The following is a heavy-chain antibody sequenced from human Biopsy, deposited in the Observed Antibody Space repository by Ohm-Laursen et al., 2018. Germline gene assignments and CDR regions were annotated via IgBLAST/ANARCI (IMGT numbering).Heavy chain of an antibody. V-gene: IGHV4-59*07. CDR2: ISHTGYT. CDR3: ARGSNEYGGLYFPH. Sequence: SDTLSLTCTVSGGAIGSYYWSWIRQPPGKGLEWIGHISHTGYTSYKSSLKSRVTISLDTSRKHFSLRLTSLAAADTAVYYCARGSNEYGGLYFPHWGQGTLVTVSS. CDR1: GGAIGSYY. D-gene: IGHD4-23*01. J-gene: IGHJ1*01.